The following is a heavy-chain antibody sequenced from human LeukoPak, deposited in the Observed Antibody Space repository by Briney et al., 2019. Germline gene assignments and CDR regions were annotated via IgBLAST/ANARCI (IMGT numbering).Heavy chain of an antibody. V-gene: IGHV3-23*01. CDR2: ITGSVGNT. CDR3: AKWGDYDVLTGYYVSDY. J-gene: IGHJ4*02. CDR1: GFTFSNYA. D-gene: IGHD3-9*01. Sequence: GASLRLSCAPSGFTFSNYAIGLVRQAPGKGLEWVSAITGSVGNTYYADSVKARFTIYRDNSKNPVFMKMNSLRAEDTAVYYCAKWGDYDVLTGYYVSDYWGQGTLVTVSS.